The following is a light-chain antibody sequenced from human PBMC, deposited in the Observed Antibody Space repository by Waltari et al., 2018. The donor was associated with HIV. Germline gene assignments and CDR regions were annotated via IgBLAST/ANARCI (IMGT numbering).Light chain of an antibody. CDR3: QHRSSWPALT. J-gene: IGKJ4*01. CDR2: DAS. V-gene: IGKV3-11*01. Sequence: PGERATLSCRASQSVSSYLAWYQQKPGQAPRLLIFDASNRATGVPARFSGSGSGTDFTLTISSLEPEDFAVYYCQHRSSWPALTFGGGTKVEIK. CDR1: QSVSSY.